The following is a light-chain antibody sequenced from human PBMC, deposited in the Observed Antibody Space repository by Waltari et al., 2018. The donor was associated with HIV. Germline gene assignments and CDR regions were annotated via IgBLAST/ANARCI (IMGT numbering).Light chain of an antibody. Sequence: QSALTQPRSVSGSPGQSVTISCTGTSSDVGNYNYVSWYQQHPGKAPTVMIYDVSKRPSGVPVRFSGSKSGNTASLTISGLQAEDEADYYCCSYAGSYTLGVFGGGTKVTVL. CDR2: DVS. CDR3: CSYAGSYTLGV. J-gene: IGLJ2*01. V-gene: IGLV2-11*01. CDR1: SSDVGNYNY.